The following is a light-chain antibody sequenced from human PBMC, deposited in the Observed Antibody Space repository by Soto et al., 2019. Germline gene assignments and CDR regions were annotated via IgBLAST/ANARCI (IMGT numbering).Light chain of an antibody. Sequence: DIQMTQSPSSLSASVGDRVTITCRASQGISNYLAWYQQKPGKVPKLLIYAASTLQSGVPSRFSGSGSGTDFTLTITSLQPDDVATYYCQKYNSAPQVTFGGGTKVEIK. J-gene: IGKJ4*01. V-gene: IGKV1-27*01. CDR1: QGISNY. CDR3: QKYNSAPQVT. CDR2: AAS.